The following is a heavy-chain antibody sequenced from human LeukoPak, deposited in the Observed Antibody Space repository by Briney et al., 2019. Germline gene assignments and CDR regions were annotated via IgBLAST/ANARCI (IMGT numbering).Heavy chain of an antibody. CDR1: GGSISSYY. J-gene: IGHJ3*01. D-gene: IGHD3-22*01. Sequence: PSETLSLTCTVSGGSISSYYWSWIRQPPGKGLEWIGYIHYSGSTNYNPSLKSRVTMSVDTSKNQFSLKLCSVTAADTAVYFCARDLPYYDSSGYSIIDAFDVWGQGTMVTVSS. CDR3: ARDLPYYDSSGYSIIDAFDV. V-gene: IGHV4-59*01. CDR2: IHYSGST.